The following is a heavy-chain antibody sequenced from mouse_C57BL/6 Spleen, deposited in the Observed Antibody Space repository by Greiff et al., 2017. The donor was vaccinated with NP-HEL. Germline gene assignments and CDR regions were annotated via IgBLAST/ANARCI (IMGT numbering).Heavy chain of an antibody. D-gene: IGHD2-5*01. CDR2: INPSSGYT. Sequence: QVQLQQSGAELARPGASVKMSCKASGYTFTSYTMHWVKQRPGQGLEWIGYINPSSGYTKYNQKFKDKATLTADKSSSTAYMQLSSLISEDSAVYYCAAGYSNPAWFAYWGQGTLVTVSA. CDR3: AAGYSNPAWFAY. J-gene: IGHJ3*01. CDR1: GYTFTSYT. V-gene: IGHV1-4*01.